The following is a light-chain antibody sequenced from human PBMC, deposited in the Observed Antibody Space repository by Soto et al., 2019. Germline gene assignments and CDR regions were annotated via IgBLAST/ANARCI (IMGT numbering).Light chain of an antibody. J-gene: IGKJ1*01. CDR1: QSVRSN. V-gene: IGKV3-15*01. Sequence: ETVMTQSPATLSVSPGERVTLSCRASQSVRSNLAWYQQKPGQAPGLLIYGASTRAAGLPARFSGSGSGTEFTLTISSLQSEDFAVYYCQQYKNWPRTFGQGTKVDIK. CDR2: GAS. CDR3: QQYKNWPRT.